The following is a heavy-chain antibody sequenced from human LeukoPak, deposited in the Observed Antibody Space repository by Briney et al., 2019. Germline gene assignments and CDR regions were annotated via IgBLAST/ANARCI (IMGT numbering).Heavy chain of an antibody. V-gene: IGHV3-11*06. CDR2: IGGDNIYT. Sequence: GGSLRLSCAASGFTFSDYYMSWIRQAPGKGLEWVSYIGGDNIYTNYADSVKGRFTISRDNAKNSLFLQMNSLRAEDTAVYYCARGMYYYDSSGYSYPPLDYWGQGTLVTVSS. CDR3: ARGMYYYDSSGYSYPPLDY. J-gene: IGHJ4*02. CDR1: GFTFSDYY. D-gene: IGHD3-22*01.